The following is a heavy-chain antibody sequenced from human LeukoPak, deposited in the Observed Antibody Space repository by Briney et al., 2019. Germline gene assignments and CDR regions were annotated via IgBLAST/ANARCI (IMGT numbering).Heavy chain of an antibody. CDR3: ARVGYCSSTSCYGDSIWFDP. J-gene: IGHJ5*02. CDR2: IYYSGST. V-gene: IGHV4-59*01. CDR1: GGSISSYY. D-gene: IGHD2-2*01. Sequence: SETLSLTCTVSGGSISSYYWSWIRQPPGKGLEWIGYIYYSGSTNYNPSLKSRVTISVDTSKNQFSLKLNSVTAADTAVYYCARVGYCSSTSCYGDSIWFDPWGQGTLVTVSS.